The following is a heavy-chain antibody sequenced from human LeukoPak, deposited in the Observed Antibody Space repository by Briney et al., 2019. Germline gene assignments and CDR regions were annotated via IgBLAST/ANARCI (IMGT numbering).Heavy chain of an antibody. CDR3: ARARPSSWFDP. CDR1: GGSISSGDYY. CDR2: IYYSGST. J-gene: IGHJ5*02. Sequence: SETLSLTCTVSGGSISSGDYYWSWIRQPPGKGLEWIGYIYYSGSTNYNPSLKSRVTISVDTSKNQFSLKLSSVTAADTAVYYCARARPSSWFDPWGQGTLVTVSS. V-gene: IGHV4-61*08.